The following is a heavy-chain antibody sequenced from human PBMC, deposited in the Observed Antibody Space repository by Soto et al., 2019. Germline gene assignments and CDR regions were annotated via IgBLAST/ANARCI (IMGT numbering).Heavy chain of an antibody. Sequence: QVQLVESGGGVVQPGRSLRLSCAASGFTFSNYGMHWVRQAPGKGLEWVALIWHDGSDKYYADSVKGRFTISRDTKNTLFLQMNSLRAEDTAVYYCASGDGILYDYWGQGNLVTVSS. CDR2: IWHDGSDK. CDR1: GFTFSNYG. D-gene: IGHD2-15*01. J-gene: IGHJ4*02. CDR3: ASGDGILYDY. V-gene: IGHV3-33*01.